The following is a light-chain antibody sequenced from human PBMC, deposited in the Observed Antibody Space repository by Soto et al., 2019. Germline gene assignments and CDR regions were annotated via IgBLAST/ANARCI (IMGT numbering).Light chain of an antibody. Sequence: DIQMTQSPSPMSASVGDRLALTCRASQGISNYLAWFQQKPXKVPKRXXYAASSFQSGVPSRFSGSGSGTELTLTISSLQPEDFANYYCLQHNSYPPITFGQGTRLEIK. V-gene: IGKV1-17*03. CDR3: LQHNSYPPIT. J-gene: IGKJ5*01. CDR2: AAS. CDR1: QGISNY.